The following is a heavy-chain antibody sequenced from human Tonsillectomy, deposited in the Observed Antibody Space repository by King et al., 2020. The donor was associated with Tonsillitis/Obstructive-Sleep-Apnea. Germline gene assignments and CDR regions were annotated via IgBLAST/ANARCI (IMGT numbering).Heavy chain of an antibody. V-gene: IGHV4-39*01. CDR2: IYYSGST. CDR3: ARRGDCNQKHFDY. CDR1: GGSISSSSYY. J-gene: IGHJ4*02. D-gene: IGHD1-14*01. Sequence: QLQESGPGLVKPSETLSLTCTVSGGSISSSSYYWGWIRQPPGKGLEWIGSIYYSGSTYYNPSLKSRVTISVDTSKNQFSLKLSSVTAADTAVYYCARRGDCNQKHFDYWGQGTLVTVSS.